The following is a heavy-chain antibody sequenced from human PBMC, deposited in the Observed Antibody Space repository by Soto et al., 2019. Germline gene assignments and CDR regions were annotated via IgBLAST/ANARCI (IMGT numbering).Heavy chain of an antibody. Sequence: SVKVSCKASGGTFSSYAISWVRQAPGQGFEWMGGIIPIFGTANYAQKFQGRVTITADESTSTAYMELSSLRSEDTAVYYCARRQGADYYDTPGAFDIWGQGTMVTVSS. D-gene: IGHD3-22*01. J-gene: IGHJ3*02. CDR2: IIPIFGTA. CDR3: ARRQGADYYDTPGAFDI. V-gene: IGHV1-69*13. CDR1: GGTFSSYA.